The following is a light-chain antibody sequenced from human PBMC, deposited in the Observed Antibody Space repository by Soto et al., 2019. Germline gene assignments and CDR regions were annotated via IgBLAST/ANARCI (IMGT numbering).Light chain of an antibody. V-gene: IGKV1-5*01. J-gene: IGKJ2*01. CDR2: DAS. Sequence: DIQMTQSPSTLSASVGDRATITCRASQSISNWLAWYQQKPGKAPKLLIYDASSLESGVPSRFSGSGSGTEFTLTISSLQPDDFATYYCQQYNSYSMYTVDQGTKLEIK. CDR1: QSISNW. CDR3: QQYNSYSMYT.